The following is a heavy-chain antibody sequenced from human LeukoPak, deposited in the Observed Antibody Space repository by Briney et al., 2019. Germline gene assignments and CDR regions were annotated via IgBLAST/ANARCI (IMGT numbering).Heavy chain of an antibody. D-gene: IGHD3-10*01. V-gene: IGHV4-59*01. CDR3: ARVEEGYGSGRRENYYYYYMDV. CDR1: GVSISYYY. Sequence: RTSETLSLTCTVSGVSISYYYWSWIRQPPGKGLEWIGYIHYSGSANYNPSLKSRVTILVDTSKNQFSLKLSSVTAADTAVYYCARVEEGYGSGRRENYYYYYMDVWGKGTTVTISS. J-gene: IGHJ6*03. CDR2: IHYSGSA.